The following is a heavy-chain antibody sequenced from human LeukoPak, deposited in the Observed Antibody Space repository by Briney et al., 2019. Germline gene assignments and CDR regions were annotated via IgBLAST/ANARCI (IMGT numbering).Heavy chain of an antibody. CDR2: IYRGGST. J-gene: IGHJ4*02. V-gene: IGHV3-53*04. Sequence: GGSLRLSCEASGFTFSAYAMTWVRQAPGKGLEWVSVIYRGGSTYYADSVKGRFTISRHNSRDTMYLQMNSLRTEDTAVYYCATTLRGGKFDYWGQGTLVTVSS. CDR3: ATTLRGGKFDY. CDR1: GFTFSAYA. D-gene: IGHD4-23*01.